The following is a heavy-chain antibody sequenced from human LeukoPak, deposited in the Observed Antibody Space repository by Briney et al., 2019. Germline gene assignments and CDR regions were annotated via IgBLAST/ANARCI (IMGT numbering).Heavy chain of an antibody. D-gene: IGHD1-1*01. V-gene: IGHV6-1*01. Sequence: PSQTLSLTCAVSGYTVSSDITAWNWIRQSPSRGLEWLGRTYYNSRWSNDYAVSVESRITINPETTRNQFSLQLKSVTPEDTAVYYCARGYMKSGFDYWGQGTLVTVSS. CDR2: TYYNSRWSN. J-gene: IGHJ4*02. CDR1: GYTVSSDITA. CDR3: ARGYMKSGFDY.